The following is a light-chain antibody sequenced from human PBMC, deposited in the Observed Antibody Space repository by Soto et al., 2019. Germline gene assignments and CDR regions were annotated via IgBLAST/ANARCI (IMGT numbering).Light chain of an antibody. CDR2: DAS. CDR1: QSISNW. J-gene: IGKJ1*01. Sequence: DIQMTQSPSTLSASVGDRFTITCRASQSISNWLAWYQQRPGKAPKLLIFDASSLESGVPSRFSGSGSGTEFTLTISSLQPDDFATYYCQQYNTYSKTFGQGTKVEIK. CDR3: QQYNTYSKT. V-gene: IGKV1-5*01.